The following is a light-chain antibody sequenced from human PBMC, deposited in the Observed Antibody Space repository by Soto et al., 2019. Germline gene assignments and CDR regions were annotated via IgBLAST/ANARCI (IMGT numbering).Light chain of an antibody. Sequence: SYELTQPPSVSVSPGQTARITCSGDALPKQYAYWYQQKPGQAPVVVIYKDSERPSRIPERFSGSSSGTTVTLTISGVQAEDEADYYCQSADSSGTGWVFGGGTKLTVL. CDR3: QSADSSGTGWV. CDR1: ALPKQY. CDR2: KDS. J-gene: IGLJ2*01. V-gene: IGLV3-25*03.